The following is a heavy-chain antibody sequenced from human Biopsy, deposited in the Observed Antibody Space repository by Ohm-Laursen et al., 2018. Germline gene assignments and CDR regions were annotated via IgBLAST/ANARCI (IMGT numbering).Heavy chain of an antibody. CDR1: GATFINYA. J-gene: IGHJ4*02. D-gene: IGHD1-26*01. CDR3: ARGPHSGSHSCFDY. Sequence: SVKVSCKVSGATFINYAISWVRQAPGQGLEWMGGIIPMFGTANYAQMFQGRVTISADESTSTSYMELSSLTTEDTAIYYCARGPHSGSHSCFDYWGRGTLVTVSS. CDR2: IIPMFGTA. V-gene: IGHV1-69*13.